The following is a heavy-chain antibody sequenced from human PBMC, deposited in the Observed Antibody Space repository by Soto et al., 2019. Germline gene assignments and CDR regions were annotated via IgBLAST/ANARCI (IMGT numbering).Heavy chain of an antibody. Sequence: ASVKVSCKASGYTFTSYYMHWVRQAPGQGLEWMGIINPSGGSTSYAQKFQGRVTMTRDTSTSTVYMELSSLRSEDTAVYYCARLGSDYDILTGYYYYGMDVWGQGTTVTVSS. CDR3: ARLGSDYDILTGYYYYGMDV. CDR1: GYTFTSYY. V-gene: IGHV1-46*01. CDR2: INPSGGST. J-gene: IGHJ6*02. D-gene: IGHD3-9*01.